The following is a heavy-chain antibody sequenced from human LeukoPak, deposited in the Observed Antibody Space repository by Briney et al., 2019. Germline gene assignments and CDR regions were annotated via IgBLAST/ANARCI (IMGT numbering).Heavy chain of an antibody. J-gene: IGHJ3*02. D-gene: IGHD3-10*01. CDR1: GGTFSSYA. CDR2: IIPIFGTA. V-gene: IGHV1-69*06. Sequence: VASVKVSCKASGGTFSSYAISWVRQAPGQGLEWMGGIIPIFGTANYAQKFQGRVTITADKSTSTAYMELSSLRSEDTAVYYCARDRDYGSGTTVAFDIWGQGTMVTVSS. CDR3: ARDRDYGSGTTVAFDI.